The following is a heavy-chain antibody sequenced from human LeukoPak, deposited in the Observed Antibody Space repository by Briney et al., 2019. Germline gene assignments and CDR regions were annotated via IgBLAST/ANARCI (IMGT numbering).Heavy chain of an antibody. Sequence: ASVKVSCKASGYTFTGYYMHWVRQAPGQGLEWMGWINPNNGGTNYAQKFQGRVTMTRDTSFSTAYMELSRLTSDDTAVYYCARALDYYGSGTYSLDYWGQGALVTVSS. J-gene: IGHJ4*02. CDR3: ARALDYYGSGTYSLDY. D-gene: IGHD3-10*01. V-gene: IGHV1-2*02. CDR2: INPNNGGT. CDR1: GYTFTGYY.